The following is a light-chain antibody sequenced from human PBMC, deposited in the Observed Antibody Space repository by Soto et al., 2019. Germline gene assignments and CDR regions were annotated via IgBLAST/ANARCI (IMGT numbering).Light chain of an antibody. CDR1: QSVVTY. CDR3: QQRSNWPPLT. CDR2: DAS. J-gene: IGKJ4*01. V-gene: IGKV3-11*01. Sequence: ELVLTQSPATLSLSPGERATLSCRASQSVVTYLAWYQQKPGQAPRLLIYDASNRATGIPSRFSGSGSGTVFTLTISGLEAEDFAVYYCQQRSNWPPLTFGGGTKVEIK.